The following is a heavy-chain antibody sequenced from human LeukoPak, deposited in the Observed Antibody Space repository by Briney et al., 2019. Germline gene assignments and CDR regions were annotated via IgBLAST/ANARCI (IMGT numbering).Heavy chain of an antibody. J-gene: IGHJ3*01. CDR1: GFTFSDHG. V-gene: IGHV3-30*18. CDR2: ISHDGSNI. D-gene: IGHD3-10*01. CDR3: AKGKWGNYYPHDAFDV. Sequence: GGSLRLSCAASGFTFSDHGMYWVRQAPGKGLEWVAVISHDGSNIYCGDSVKGRFTISRDNSKNTLYLQMNSLRAEDTAVYYCAKGKWGNYYPHDAFDVWGQGIMVTVSS.